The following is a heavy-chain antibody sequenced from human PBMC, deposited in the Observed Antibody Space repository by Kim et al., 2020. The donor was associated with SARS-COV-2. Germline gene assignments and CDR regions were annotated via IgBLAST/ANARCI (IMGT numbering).Heavy chain of an antibody. CDR3: ARDEGIVGPFAY. D-gene: IGHD1-26*01. J-gene: IGHJ4*02. Sequence: YYADSVKGRFTISRDNAKNSLYLQMNSLRAEDTAVYYCARDEGIVGPFAYWGQGTLVTVSS. V-gene: IGHV3-21*01.